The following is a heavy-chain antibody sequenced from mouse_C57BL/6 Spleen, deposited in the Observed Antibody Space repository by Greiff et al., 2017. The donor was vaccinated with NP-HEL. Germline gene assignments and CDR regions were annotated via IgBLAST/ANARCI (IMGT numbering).Heavy chain of an antibody. CDR2: IDPSDSYT. CDR1: GYTFTSYW. D-gene: IGHD1-1*01. V-gene: IGHV1-69*01. CDR3: ARILDYGSSYDY. Sequence: QVQLQQPGAELVMPGASVKLSCKASGYTFTSYWMHWVKQRPGQGLEWIGEIDPSDSYTNYNQKFKGKSTLTVDKSSSTAYMQLSSLTSEDSAVYYCARILDYGSSYDYWGQGTTLTVSS. J-gene: IGHJ2*01.